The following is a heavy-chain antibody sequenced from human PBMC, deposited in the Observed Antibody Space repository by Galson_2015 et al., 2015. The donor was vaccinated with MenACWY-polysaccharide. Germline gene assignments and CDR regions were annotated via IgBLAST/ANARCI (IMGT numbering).Heavy chain of an antibody. D-gene: IGHD2-15*01. J-gene: IGHJ5*02. CDR2: IGGSGTT. CDR3: AKANSGGICTSGWACWFDP. Sequence: SLRLSCAASGLTFTNYAMNWVRQAPGKGLVWVSSIGGSGTTYYADSVKGRFTISRDNSKNMVHLQMNSLRAEDTAIYYCAKANSGGICTSGWACWFDPWGQGSLVIVSS. CDR1: GLTFTNYA. V-gene: IGHV3-23*01.